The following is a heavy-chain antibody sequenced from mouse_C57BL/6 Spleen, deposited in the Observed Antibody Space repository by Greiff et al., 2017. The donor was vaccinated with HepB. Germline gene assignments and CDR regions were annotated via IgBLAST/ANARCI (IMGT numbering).Heavy chain of an antibody. Sequence: QVQLQQSGAELARPGASVKLSCKASGYTFTSYGISWVKQRTGQGLEWIGEIYPRSGNTYYNEKFKGKATLTADKSSSTAYMELRSLTSEDSAVYFCAKLDSSGLAWFAYWGQGTLVTVSA. CDR3: AKLDSSGLAWFAY. J-gene: IGHJ3*01. D-gene: IGHD3-2*02. V-gene: IGHV1-81*01. CDR1: GYTFTSYG. CDR2: IYPRSGNT.